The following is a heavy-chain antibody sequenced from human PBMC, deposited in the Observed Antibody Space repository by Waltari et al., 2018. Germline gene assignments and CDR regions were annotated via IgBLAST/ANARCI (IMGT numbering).Heavy chain of an antibody. V-gene: IGHV1-24*01. CDR3: ATSGVTARNWFDP. CDR2: FEPEECET. J-gene: IGHJ5*02. D-gene: IGHD2-21*02. Sequence: QVQLVQSGAEVKKPGASVKVSCKVSGYTLTELSMHWVRQAPGKGLEWMGGFEPEECETVDAQKFQGIVTMNDDTSTDTAYMELSSLRSEDTAVYYCATSGVTARNWFDPWGQGTLVTVSS. CDR1: GYTLTELS.